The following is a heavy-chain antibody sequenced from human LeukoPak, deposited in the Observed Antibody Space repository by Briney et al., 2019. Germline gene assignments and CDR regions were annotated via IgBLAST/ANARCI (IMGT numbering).Heavy chain of an antibody. V-gene: IGHV3-33*01. CDR1: GFTFSSYG. CDR3: ARGEGSGWYSTYYYYGMDV. Sequence: GGSLRLSCAASGFTFSSYGMHWVRQAPGKGLGWVAVIWYDGSNKYYADSVKGRFTISRGNSKNTLYLQMNSLRAEDTAVYYCARGEGSGWYSTYYYYGMDVWGQGTTVTVSS. D-gene: IGHD6-19*01. J-gene: IGHJ6*02. CDR2: IWYDGSNK.